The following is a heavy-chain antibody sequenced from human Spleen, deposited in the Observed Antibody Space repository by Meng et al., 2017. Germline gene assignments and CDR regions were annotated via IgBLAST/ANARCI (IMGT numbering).Heavy chain of an antibody. D-gene: IGHD6-13*01. CDR1: GVSFTDAW. CDR2: IETKSEGGTA. J-gene: IGHJ4*02. V-gene: IGHV3-15*04. Sequence: VQLVGSAGGSVKPGGSLRLSCVASGVSFTDAWMSWVRQAPGKGLEWVGRIETKSEGGTADYAAPVKGRFSISRDDSKNTLYLQMNTLISEDTGVYFCATGAAAADHWGQGTLVTVSS. CDR3: ATGAAAADH.